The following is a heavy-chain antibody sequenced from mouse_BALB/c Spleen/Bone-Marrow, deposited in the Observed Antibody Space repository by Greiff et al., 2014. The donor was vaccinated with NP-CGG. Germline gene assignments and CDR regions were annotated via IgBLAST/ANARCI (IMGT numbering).Heavy chain of an antibody. V-gene: IGHV2-9*02. Sequence: VKLQESGPGLVAPSQSLSITCTVSGFSLTSYGVHWVRQPPGKGLEWLGVIWAGGSTNYNSALMSRLSISKDNSKSQVFLKMNSLQTDDTAMYYCARVTGTDWYFDVRGAGTTVTVSS. CDR1: GFSLTSYG. CDR2: IWAGGST. J-gene: IGHJ1*01. D-gene: IGHD4-1*01. CDR3: ARVTGTDWYFDV.